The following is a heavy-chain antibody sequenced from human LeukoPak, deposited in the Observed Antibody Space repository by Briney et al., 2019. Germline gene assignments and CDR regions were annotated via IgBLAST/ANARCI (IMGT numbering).Heavy chain of an antibody. Sequence: GGSLRLSCAASGFTFSSYSMNWVRQAPGKGLEWVSYISSSSSTIYYADSVKGRFTISRDNAKNSLYLQMNSLRDEDTAVYYCARASGSGSYRYYYYGMDVWGQGTTVTVS. CDR2: ISSSSSTI. CDR1: GFTFSSYS. D-gene: IGHD3-10*01. CDR3: ARASGSGSYRYYYYGMDV. V-gene: IGHV3-48*02. J-gene: IGHJ6*02.